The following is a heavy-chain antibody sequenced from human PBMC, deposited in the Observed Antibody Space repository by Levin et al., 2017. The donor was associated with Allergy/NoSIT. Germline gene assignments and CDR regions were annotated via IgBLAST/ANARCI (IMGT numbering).Heavy chain of an antibody. J-gene: IGHJ4*02. V-gene: IGHV3-15*01. CDR1: GITFSNAW. D-gene: IGHD6-13*01. CDR3: TTYSSSWYYFDY. CDR2: IKSKTDGGTT. Sequence: GGSLRLSYAASGITFSNAWMSWARQAPGKGLEWVGRIKSKTDGGTTEYAAPVKGRFTISRDDSKNTLYLQMNSLKTEDTAVSFCTTYSSSWYYFDYWGQGTLVTVSS.